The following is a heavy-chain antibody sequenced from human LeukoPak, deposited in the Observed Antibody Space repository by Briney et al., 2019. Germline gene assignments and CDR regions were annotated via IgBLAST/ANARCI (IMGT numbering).Heavy chain of an antibody. V-gene: IGHV4-38-2*02. Sequence: SETLSLTCTVSGYSISSGYYWGWIRQPPGKGLQWIGSINHSGSTYYNPSLNSRVTISVDTSKNQFSLKMSSVTAADTAVYYCARVYYYDSSGRTDYWGQGTLVTVSS. CDR1: GYSISSGYY. J-gene: IGHJ4*02. CDR2: INHSGST. D-gene: IGHD3-22*01. CDR3: ARVYYYDSSGRTDY.